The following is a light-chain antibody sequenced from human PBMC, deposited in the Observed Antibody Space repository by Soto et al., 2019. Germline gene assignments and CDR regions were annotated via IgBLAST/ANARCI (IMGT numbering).Light chain of an antibody. CDR1: HSVTTH. CDR2: DAS. Sequence: EIVLTQSPGTLSLSPGERATLSCRASHSVTTHLAWFQQRPGQTPRLLIYDASTRAPGIPDRFSGSGSGTDFTLTISRLEPEDFAVYYCQQYGSSPLWTFGQGTKVDIK. CDR3: QQYGSSPLWT. J-gene: IGKJ1*01. V-gene: IGKV3-20*01.